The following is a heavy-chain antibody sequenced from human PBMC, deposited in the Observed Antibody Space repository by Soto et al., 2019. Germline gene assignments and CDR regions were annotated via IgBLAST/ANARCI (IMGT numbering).Heavy chain of an antibody. CDR3: ARDRKHSSSWYFGYYYGMEV. J-gene: IGHJ6*02. CDR1: GGTFSSYA. Sequence: GASVNVSCKASGGTFSSYAISWVRQAPGQGLEWMGGIIPIFGTANYAQKFQGRVTITADECTSTAYREWSSLGSADTAVYYCARDRKHSSSWYFGYYYGMEVWGQGTTVTVSS. V-gene: IGHV1-69*13. CDR2: IIPIFGTA. D-gene: IGHD6-13*01.